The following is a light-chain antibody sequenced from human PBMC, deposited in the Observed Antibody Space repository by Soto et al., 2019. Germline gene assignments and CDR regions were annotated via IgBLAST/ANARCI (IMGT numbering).Light chain of an antibody. J-gene: IGKJ4*01. Sequence: DIQMTQSPSAMSASLGDRVTITCRASQGISNSLAWFQQKPGKVPKRLMYGASTLQSGAPSRFSGSASGAAFSLTISSMQPEDFATYYCLQYNSYPFTFGGGTKVEIK. CDR2: GAS. V-gene: IGKV1-17*03. CDR3: LQYNSYPFT. CDR1: QGISNS.